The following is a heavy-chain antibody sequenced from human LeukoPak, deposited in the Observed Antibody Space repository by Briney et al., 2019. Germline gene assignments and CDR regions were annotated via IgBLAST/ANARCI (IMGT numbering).Heavy chain of an antibody. CDR3: AKDRTSYSRSGGYYIGAFDL. D-gene: IGHD3-10*01. V-gene: IGHV3-23*01. CDR1: GFTFSRYA. J-gene: IGHJ3*01. Sequence: QSGGSLRLSCTASGFTFSRYAMTWVRQAPGKGLQWVSSLSGSGGATWYAGSVKGRFTISRDNTKNVMYLQMNGLRAEDTAIYYCAKDRTSYSRSGGYYIGAFDLWGHGTVVTVSS. CDR2: LSGSGGAT.